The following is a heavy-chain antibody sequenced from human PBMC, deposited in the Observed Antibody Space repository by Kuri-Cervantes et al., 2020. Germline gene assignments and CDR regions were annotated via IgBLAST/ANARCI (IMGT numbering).Heavy chain of an antibody. D-gene: IGHD1-26*01. CDR2: IYSGGGGST. CDR1: GFTISSNY. Sequence: GGSLRLSCAVSGFTISSNYMSWVRQAPGKGLEWVSVIYSGGGGSTYYADSVKGRFTISRDNSKNTLYLQMNSLRAEDTAVYYCARAIVGAGVYYYYGMDVWGQGTTVTVSS. CDR3: ARAIVGAGVYYYYGMDV. V-gene: IGHV3-53*01. J-gene: IGHJ6*02.